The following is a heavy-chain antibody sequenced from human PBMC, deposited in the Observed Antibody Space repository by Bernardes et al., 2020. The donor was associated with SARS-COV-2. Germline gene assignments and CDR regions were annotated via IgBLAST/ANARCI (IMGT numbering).Heavy chain of an antibody. Sequence: GGSLRLSCAASGFTFSSYSMNWVRQAPGKGLEWVSVISGNGYTTYYTDSLKGRFTISRDNSKNSLYLQMNSLRTEDSALPGDCWGQGTRVTVSS. J-gene: IGHJ4*02. CDR3: C. CDR2: ISGNGYTT. V-gene: IGHV3-43*02. CDR1: GFTFSSYS. D-gene: IGHD3-10*01.